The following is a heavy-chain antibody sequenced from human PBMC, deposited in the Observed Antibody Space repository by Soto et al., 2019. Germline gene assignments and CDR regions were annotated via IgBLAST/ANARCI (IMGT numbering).Heavy chain of an antibody. Sequence: SETLSLTCAVYGGSFSGYYWSWIRQPPGKGLEWIGEINHSGSTNYNPSLKSRVTISVDTSKNQFSLKLSSVTAADTAVYYCARGRGLDYWGQGTLVTVSS. V-gene: IGHV4-34*01. CDR1: GGSFSGYY. J-gene: IGHJ4*02. CDR3: ARGRGLDY. CDR2: INHSGST.